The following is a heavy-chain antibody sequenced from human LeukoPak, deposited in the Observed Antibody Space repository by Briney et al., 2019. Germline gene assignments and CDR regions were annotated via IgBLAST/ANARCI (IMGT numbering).Heavy chain of an antibody. Sequence: NPSETLSLTCAVYGGSFSGYYWSWIRQPPGKGLEWIGEINHSGSTNYNPSLKSRVTISVDTSKNQFPLKLSSVTAADTAVYYCASGGSCYDYWGQGTLVTVSS. D-gene: IGHD2-2*01. J-gene: IGHJ4*02. CDR2: INHSGST. CDR1: GGSFSGYY. V-gene: IGHV4-34*01. CDR3: ASGGSCYDY.